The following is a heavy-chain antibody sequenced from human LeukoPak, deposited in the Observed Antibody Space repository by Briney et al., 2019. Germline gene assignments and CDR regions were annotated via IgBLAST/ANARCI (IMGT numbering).Heavy chain of an antibody. D-gene: IGHD4-17*01. Sequence: SETLSLTCTVSGGSVSSGSYYWSWIRQPPGKGLEWIGYIYYSGSTNYNPSLKSLVTISVDTSKNQFSLKLSSVTAADTAVYYCARDLGDYVYHAFDIWGQGTMVTVSS. J-gene: IGHJ3*02. V-gene: IGHV4-61*01. CDR2: IYYSGST. CDR1: GGSVSSGSYY. CDR3: ARDLGDYVYHAFDI.